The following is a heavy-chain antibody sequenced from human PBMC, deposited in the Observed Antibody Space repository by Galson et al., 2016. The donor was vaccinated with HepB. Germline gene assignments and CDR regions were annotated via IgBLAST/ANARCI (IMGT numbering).Heavy chain of an antibody. D-gene: IGHD2-15*01. V-gene: IGHV1-3*01. J-gene: IGHJ5*02. CDR1: GYTFTSYA. CDR3: ANLLRGRFDP. Sequence: SVKVPCKASGYTFTSYAMHWVRQAPGQRLDWMGWINAGNDHTKYSQKFQGRVTITSDTSANTAYMELSSLRSEDTAVYYCANLLRGRFDPWGQGTLVTVSS. CDR2: INAGNDHT.